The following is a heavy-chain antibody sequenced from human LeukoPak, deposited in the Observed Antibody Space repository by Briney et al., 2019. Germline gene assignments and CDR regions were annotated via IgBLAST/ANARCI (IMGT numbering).Heavy chain of an antibody. CDR3: AREGRGSGWSNNIQK. Sequence: KSSETLSLTCAVSGYSITSGYYWAWIRQPPGKGLEWIGSIYHSGSNYYNPSLRSRVAISVDTYRNQFSLRLSSVTAADTAVYYCAREGRGSGWSNNIQKWGQGTLVTVSS. CDR1: GYSITSGYY. CDR2: IYHSGSN. J-gene: IGHJ1*01. V-gene: IGHV4-38-2*02. D-gene: IGHD6-19*01.